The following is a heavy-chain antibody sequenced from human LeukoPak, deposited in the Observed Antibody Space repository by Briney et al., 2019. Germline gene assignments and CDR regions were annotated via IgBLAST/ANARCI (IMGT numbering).Heavy chain of an antibody. CDR1: NYTFTTYG. CDR3: AGSRMTTVTRNWFDP. J-gene: IGHJ5*02. V-gene: IGHV1-18*01. CDR2: INTYNGNT. D-gene: IGHD4-11*01. Sequence: ASVKVSCKASNYTFTTYGINWVRQAPGQGLEWVGWINTYNGNTKYTERFQGRVTMTTDTSTSTAYMELRSLRSDDTAVYYCAGSRMTTVTRNWFDPWGQGTLVTVSS.